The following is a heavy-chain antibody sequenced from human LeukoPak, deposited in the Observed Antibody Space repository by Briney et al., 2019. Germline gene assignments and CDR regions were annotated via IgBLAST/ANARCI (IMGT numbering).Heavy chain of an antibody. D-gene: IGHD5-24*01. V-gene: IGHV1-2*02. J-gene: IGHJ4*02. CDR3: ARDGGEI. CDR2: FHPKTADT. Sequence: HXXXQAPAQGLQWMGWFHPKTADTTYAQKFQGTVTMTRDTSISAAYTQLGSLRSDDTAVYYCARDGGEIWGQGTLVTVSS.